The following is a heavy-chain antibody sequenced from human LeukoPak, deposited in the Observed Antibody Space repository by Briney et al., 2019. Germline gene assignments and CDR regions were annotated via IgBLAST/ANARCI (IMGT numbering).Heavy chain of an antibody. CDR3: AREFWNYRSGNLQAFDI. CDR2: ISPSGST. CDR1: GGSISSGSYY. D-gene: IGHD3-10*01. Sequence: PSETLSLTCTVSGGSISSGSYYWSWIRQPAGKGLEWIGRISPSGSTKYNPSLKSRVTISVDTSKNQFSLRLSSVTAADPAVYYCAREFWNYRSGNLQAFDIWGQGTMVTVSS. V-gene: IGHV4-61*02. J-gene: IGHJ3*02.